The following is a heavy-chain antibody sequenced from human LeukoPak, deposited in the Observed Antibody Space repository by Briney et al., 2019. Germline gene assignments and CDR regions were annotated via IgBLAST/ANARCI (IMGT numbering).Heavy chain of an antibody. J-gene: IGHJ4*02. D-gene: IGHD5-18*01. CDR3: ARDDSYGLDY. CDR2: ISSSGSTI. V-gene: IGHV3-48*03. CDR1: GFIFSSYE. Sequence: GGSLRLSCAASGFIFSSYEMNWVRQAPGKGLEWVSYISSSGSTIYYADSVKGRFTISRDNAKNSLYLQMNSLRAEDTAVYYCARDDSYGLDYWGQGTLVTVSS.